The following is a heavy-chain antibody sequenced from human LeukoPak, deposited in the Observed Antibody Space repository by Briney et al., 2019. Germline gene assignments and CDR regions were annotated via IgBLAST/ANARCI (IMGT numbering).Heavy chain of an antibody. Sequence: PSETLSLTCTASGGSISSYYWSWIRQPPGKGLEWIGYIYYSGSTNYNPSLKSRVTISVDTSKNQFSLKLSSVTAADTAVYYCARHYGSGSYYWAYNWFDPWGQGTLVTVSS. CDR1: GGSISSYY. V-gene: IGHV4-59*08. D-gene: IGHD3-10*01. CDR2: IYYSGST. J-gene: IGHJ5*02. CDR3: ARHYGSGSYYWAYNWFDP.